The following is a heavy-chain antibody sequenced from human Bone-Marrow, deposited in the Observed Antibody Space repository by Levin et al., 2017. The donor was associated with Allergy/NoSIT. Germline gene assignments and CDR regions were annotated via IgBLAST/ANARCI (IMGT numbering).Heavy chain of an antibody. CDR1: GFTFRNYW. CDR2: INQDGNII. D-gene: IGHD1-14*01. CDR3: TKDRHGAHIYNFDY. V-gene: IGHV3-7*01. Sequence: GESLKISCAASGFTFRNYWMSWVRQAPEKGLEWVANINQDGNIIHYMDSVKGRFTISRDNAESTLSLQMNTLRDGDTAVYYCTKDRHGAHIYNFDYWGQGALVTVSS. J-gene: IGHJ4*02.